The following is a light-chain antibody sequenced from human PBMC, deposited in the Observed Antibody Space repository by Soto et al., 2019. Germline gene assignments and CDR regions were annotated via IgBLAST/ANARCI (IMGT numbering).Light chain of an antibody. CDR3: QSYDSSLSGWV. J-gene: IGLJ3*02. CDR1: SSNIGAAYD. CDR2: GNT. V-gene: IGLV1-40*01. Sequence: QPVLTQPPSVSGAPGQTVTISCTRSSSNIGAAYDVHWYQHLPGTAPKLLIYGNTNRPSGVPDRFSGSKSGTSASLAITGLQAEDEADYYCQSYDSSLSGWVFGGGTKLTVL.